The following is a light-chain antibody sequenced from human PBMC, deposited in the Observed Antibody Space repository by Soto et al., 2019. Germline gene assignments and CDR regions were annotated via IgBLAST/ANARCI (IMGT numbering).Light chain of an antibody. Sequence: EIVLTQSPATLSLSPGERATLSCRASQSVFTYLAWYQQKPGQAPRLLIYDASTRATGIPARFSGSGSGADFTLTINRLEPEDFAVYYCQQRSNWPSITFGQGTRLEIK. CDR2: DAS. V-gene: IGKV3-11*01. CDR3: QQRSNWPSIT. CDR1: QSVFTY. J-gene: IGKJ5*01.